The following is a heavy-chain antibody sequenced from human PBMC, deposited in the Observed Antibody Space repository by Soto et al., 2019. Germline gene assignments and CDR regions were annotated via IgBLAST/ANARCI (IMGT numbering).Heavy chain of an antibody. CDR2: INHSGST. CDR3: ARAWGGVPDY. D-gene: IGHD3-16*01. J-gene: IGHJ4*02. CDR1: GGSFSGYY. Sequence: QVQLQQWGAGLLKPSETLSLTCAVYGGSFSGYYWSWIRQPPGKGLEWIGEINHSGSTNYNPSLKSRVTISVDTSKNQFSLKLSSVTAADTAAYYCARAWGGVPDYWGQGTLVTVSS. V-gene: IGHV4-34*01.